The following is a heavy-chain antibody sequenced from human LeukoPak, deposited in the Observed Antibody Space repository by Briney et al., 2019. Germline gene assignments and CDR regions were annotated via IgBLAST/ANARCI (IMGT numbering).Heavy chain of an antibody. J-gene: IGHJ4*02. CDR3: ARDRGQWLGFDY. Sequence: GGSLRLSCAASGFTFSSYSMNWVRQAPGKGLEWVSSISSSSSYIYYADSVKGRFTISRDNAKNSLYLQMNSLRAEDTAVYYCARDRGQWLGFDYWGQGTLVTVPS. D-gene: IGHD6-19*01. CDR1: GFTFSSYS. V-gene: IGHV3-21*01. CDR2: ISSSSSYI.